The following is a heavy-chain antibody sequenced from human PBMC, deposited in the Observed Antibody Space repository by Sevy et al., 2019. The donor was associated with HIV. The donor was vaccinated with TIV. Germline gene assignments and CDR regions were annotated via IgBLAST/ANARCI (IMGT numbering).Heavy chain of an antibody. J-gene: IGHJ6*02. Sequence: GGSLRLSCAASEFTFSHYWMTWVRQAPGKGPEWVANIKGDGSEKYYVDSVRGRFTISRDNAKNSLYLQMNSLRGEDTVLYYCARDCNSATCLWGLDVWGQGTTVTVSS. CDR2: IKGDGSEK. CDR1: EFTFSHYW. CDR3: ARDCNSATCLWGLDV. V-gene: IGHV3-7*03. D-gene: IGHD1-26*01.